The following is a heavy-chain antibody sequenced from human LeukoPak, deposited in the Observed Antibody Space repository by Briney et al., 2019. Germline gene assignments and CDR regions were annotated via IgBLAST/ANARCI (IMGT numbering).Heavy chain of an antibody. CDR3: AKGIYSYGYCYFDY. V-gene: IGHV3-9*01. D-gene: IGHD5-18*01. J-gene: IGHJ4*02. Sequence: PGGSLRLSCAASGFSFEGYAMHWVRQAPGRGLEWVSGISWNSGNIDYADSVKGRFTISRDNAKNSLYLQMNSLRPEDTAFYYCAKGIYSYGYCYFDYWGQGTLVTVSS. CDR1: GFSFEGYA. CDR2: ISWNSGNI.